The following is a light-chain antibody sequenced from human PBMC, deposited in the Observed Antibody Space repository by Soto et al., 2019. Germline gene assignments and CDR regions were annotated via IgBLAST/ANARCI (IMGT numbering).Light chain of an antibody. J-gene: IGKJ3*01. V-gene: IGKV1-27*01. CDR3: QNYNSAPREFT. Sequence: DIQMTQSPSSLSASVGDRVTITCRASQGVSNSLAWYQQKPGKVPKLLIYSASTLQSGVPSRFSGSGSGTDFTLTISSLQPEDVATYYCQNYNSAPREFTFGPGTKVDIK. CDR1: QGVSNS. CDR2: SAS.